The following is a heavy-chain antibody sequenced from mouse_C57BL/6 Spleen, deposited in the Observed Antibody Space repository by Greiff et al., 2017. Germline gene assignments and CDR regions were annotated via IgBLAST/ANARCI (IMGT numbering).Heavy chain of an antibody. D-gene: IGHD3-1*01. CDR2: IHPNSGST. Sequence: VQLQQSGAELVKPGASVKLSCKASGYTFTSYWMHWVKQRPGQGLEWIGMIHPNSGSTNYNEKFKSKATLTVDKSSSTAYMQLSSLTSEDSAVYYCARGGANSYFDYWGQGITLTVAS. CDR3: ARGGANSYFDY. CDR1: GYTFTSYW. V-gene: IGHV1-64*01. J-gene: IGHJ2*01.